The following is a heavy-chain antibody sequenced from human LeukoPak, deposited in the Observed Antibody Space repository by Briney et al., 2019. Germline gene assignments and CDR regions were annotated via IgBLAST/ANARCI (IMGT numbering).Heavy chain of an antibody. CDR2: IWYDSSNI. CDR3: ARDGDDILTGFYDY. D-gene: IGHD3-9*01. Sequence: PGGSLRLSCAASGFTFDSYGMHWVRQAPGKGLEWVAVIWYDSSNIYYGDSVKGRFTISRDNSKNTLFLQMNSLRAEDTAVYYCARDGDDILTGFYDYWGQGTLVTVSS. J-gene: IGHJ4*02. CDR1: GFTFDSYG. V-gene: IGHV3-33*01.